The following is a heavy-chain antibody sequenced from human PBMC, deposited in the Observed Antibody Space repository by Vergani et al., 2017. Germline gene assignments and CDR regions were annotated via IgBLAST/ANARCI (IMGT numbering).Heavy chain of an antibody. CDR2: IYYSGST. J-gene: IGHJ4*02. CDR3: ARSTGDQRPVSV. Sequence: QVQLQESGPGLVKPSETLSLTCTVSGGSISSYYWSWIRQPPGKGLEWIGYIYYSGSTNYNPSLKSRVTISVDTSKNQCSLKLSSVTAADTAVYYCARSTGDQRPVSVGGQGTLVTVSS. D-gene: IGHD7-27*01. CDR1: GGSISSYY. V-gene: IGHV4-59*01.